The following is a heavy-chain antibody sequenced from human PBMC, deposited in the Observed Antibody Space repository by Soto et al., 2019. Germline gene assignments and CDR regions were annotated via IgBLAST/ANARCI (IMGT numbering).Heavy chain of an antibody. CDR2: IKQDGSEK. CDR1: GFTFSSYG. CDR3: ARDVPGQWVVGGAVSGMDA. J-gene: IGHJ6*02. Sequence: GGSLRLSCAGSGFTFSSYGISWVRQAPWKGLEWVANIKQDGSEKYYVDSVKGRFTISRDNAKNSLYLQMNSLRAEDTAVYYCARDVPGQWVVGGAVSGMDAWGQGTTVTVSS. V-gene: IGHV3-7*03. D-gene: IGHD6-19*01.